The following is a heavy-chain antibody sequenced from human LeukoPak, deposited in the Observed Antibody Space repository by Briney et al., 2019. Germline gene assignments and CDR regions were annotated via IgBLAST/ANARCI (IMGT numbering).Heavy chain of an antibody. D-gene: IGHD3-10*01. CDR2: INPNSGGT. CDR3: ARVSLIYGSGSYYQSPLTY. V-gene: IGHV1-2*04. J-gene: IGHJ4*02. Sequence: ASVKVSCKASGYTFTGYYMHWVRQAPGQGLEWMGWINPNSGGTNYAQKFQGWVTMTRDTSISTAYMEFNRLRSGDTAIYYCARVSLIYGSGSYYQSPLTYWGRGALVTVS. CDR1: GYTFTGYY.